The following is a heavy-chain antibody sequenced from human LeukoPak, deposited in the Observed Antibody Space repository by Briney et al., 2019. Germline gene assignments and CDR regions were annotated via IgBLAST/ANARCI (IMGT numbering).Heavy chain of an antibody. CDR2: ISYDGSNK. Sequence: GGSLRLSCAASGFTFSNYAMHWVRQAPGKGLEWVAAISYDGSNKYYADSVKGRFTTSRDNCRNTLYLQMNSLRAEDTAVYYCARDPHPDSVVVPAALLVGYYYGMDVWGQGTTVTVSS. J-gene: IGHJ6*02. CDR3: ARDPHPDSVVVPAALLVGYYYGMDV. D-gene: IGHD2-2*01. CDR1: GFTFSNYA. V-gene: IGHV3-30-3*01.